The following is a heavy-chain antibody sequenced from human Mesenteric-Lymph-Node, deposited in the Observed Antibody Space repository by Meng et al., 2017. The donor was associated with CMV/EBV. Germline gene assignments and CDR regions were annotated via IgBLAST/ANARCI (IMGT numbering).Heavy chain of an antibody. Sequence: FSLSTSGVAVDWIRQPPGKAREWLALIYWNDDKRYSPSLKSRLTITKDTSKNQVVLTMTNMDPVDTATYYCAHRQFSYYYGSGPLDYWGQGTLVTVSS. D-gene: IGHD3-10*01. V-gene: IGHV2-5*01. CDR1: FSLSTSGVA. CDR2: IYWNDDK. CDR3: AHRQFSYYYGSGPLDY. J-gene: IGHJ4*02.